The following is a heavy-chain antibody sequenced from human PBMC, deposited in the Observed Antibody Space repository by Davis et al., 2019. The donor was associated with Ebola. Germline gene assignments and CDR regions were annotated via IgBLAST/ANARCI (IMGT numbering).Heavy chain of an antibody. CDR2: ISYDGSNK. J-gene: IGHJ6*02. Sequence: GESLKISCAASGFTFSSYGMHWVRQAPGKGLEWVAVISYDGSNKYYADSVKGRFTISRDNSKNTLYLQMNSLRAEDTAVYYCASKDYYYGMDVWGQGTTVTVSS. CDR1: GFTFSSYG. V-gene: IGHV3-30*03. CDR3: ASKDYYYGMDV.